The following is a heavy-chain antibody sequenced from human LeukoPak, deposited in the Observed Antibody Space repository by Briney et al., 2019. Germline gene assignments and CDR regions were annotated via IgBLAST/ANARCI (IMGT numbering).Heavy chain of an antibody. Sequence: ASVKVSCKASGYTFTGYYMHWMRQAPRQGLEWMGWINPNSGGTNYAQKFQGWVTMTRDTSISTAYMELSRLRSDDTAVYYCARADGSGSFYGMDVWGQGTTVTVSS. CDR1: GYTFTGYY. CDR2: INPNSGGT. V-gene: IGHV1-2*04. D-gene: IGHD3-10*01. J-gene: IGHJ6*02. CDR3: ARADGSGSFYGMDV.